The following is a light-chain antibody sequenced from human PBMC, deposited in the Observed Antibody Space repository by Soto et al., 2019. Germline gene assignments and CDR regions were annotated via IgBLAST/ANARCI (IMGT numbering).Light chain of an antibody. CDR3: GTWDSSPSVVV. Sequence: QSVLTQPPSVSAAPGQKVTISCSGSSSNIGNNYVSWYQQLPRTAPKFLIYDNNKRPSGIPDRFSGSKSGTSATLGITGLQTGDEADYYCGTWDSSPSVVVFGGGTKLTVL. CDR1: SSNIGNNY. V-gene: IGLV1-51*01. CDR2: DNN. J-gene: IGLJ2*01.